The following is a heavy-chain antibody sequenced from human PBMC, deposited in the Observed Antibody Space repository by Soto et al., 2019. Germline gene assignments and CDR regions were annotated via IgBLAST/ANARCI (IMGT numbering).Heavy chain of an antibody. Sequence: PLSLTCAVSVGSISSGGYSWSWILQPPGKGLEWIGYIYHSGSTYYNPSLKSRVTISVDRSKNQFSLKLSSVTAADTAVYYCARGRDGYNYYYYYGMDVWGQGTTVTVSS. CDR3: ARGRDGYNYYYYYGMDV. V-gene: IGHV4-30-2*01. D-gene: IGHD5-12*01. J-gene: IGHJ6*02. CDR2: IYHSGST. CDR1: VGSISSGGYS.